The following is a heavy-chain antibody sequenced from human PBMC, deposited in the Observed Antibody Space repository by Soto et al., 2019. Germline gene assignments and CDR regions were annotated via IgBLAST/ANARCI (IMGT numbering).Heavy chain of an antibody. D-gene: IGHD2-8*02. J-gene: IGHJ4*02. V-gene: IGHV4-31*11. CDR3: GRGYEYDTGGYLFDS. CDR2: ISYSGHT. CDR1: GGSVSSDIYY. Sequence: SETLSLTCAVSGGSVSSDIYYWTWIRQHPGKGLEWIGYISYSGHTYYNPSLKSRVTIPLETSNNQFSLKLTSVTAADTAVYYWGRGYEYDTGGYLFDSWGQGNLVTVS.